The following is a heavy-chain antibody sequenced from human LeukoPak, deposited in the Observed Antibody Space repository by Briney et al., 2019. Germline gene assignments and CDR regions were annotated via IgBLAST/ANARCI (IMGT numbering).Heavy chain of an antibody. CDR2: ISSSSSYI. Sequence: GGSLRLSCAASGFSFSNYGMNWVRQAPGKGLEWVSSISSSSSYIYYADSVKGRFTISRDNAKNSLYLQMNSLRAEDTAVYYCARDQYYYDSSGLIGYWGQGTLVTVSS. J-gene: IGHJ4*02. V-gene: IGHV3-21*01. CDR1: GFSFSNYG. D-gene: IGHD3-22*01. CDR3: ARDQYYYDSSGLIGY.